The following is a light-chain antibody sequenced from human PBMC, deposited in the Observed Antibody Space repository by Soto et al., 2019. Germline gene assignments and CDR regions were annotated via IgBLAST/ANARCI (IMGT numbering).Light chain of an antibody. CDR1: QTVSSN. CDR2: AAS. V-gene: IGKV3D-15*01. CDR3: QQFSSYPLT. Sequence: EIVMTQSPATLSVSPGERATLSCRASQTVSSNLAWYQQKPGQAPRLLIHAASTRAVGIPVRFSGGGSGTDFTLTISRLEPEDFAVYYCQQFSSYPLTFGGGTKVDIK. J-gene: IGKJ4*01.